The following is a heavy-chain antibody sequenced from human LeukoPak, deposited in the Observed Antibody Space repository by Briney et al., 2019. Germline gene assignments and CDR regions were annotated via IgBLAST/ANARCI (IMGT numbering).Heavy chain of an antibody. CDR2: IYAGDSDT. J-gene: IGHJ4*02. CDR3: ARQGGLAAAGQPFDY. Sequence: GESLKISCKGFGYRFPTYWIAWVRQMPGKGLEWMGIIYAGDSDTKYSPSFQGQITISADKSISTAYLQWSSLKASDTAMYYCARQGGLAAAGQPFDYWGQGTLVTVSS. V-gene: IGHV5-51*01. D-gene: IGHD6-13*01. CDR1: GYRFPTYW.